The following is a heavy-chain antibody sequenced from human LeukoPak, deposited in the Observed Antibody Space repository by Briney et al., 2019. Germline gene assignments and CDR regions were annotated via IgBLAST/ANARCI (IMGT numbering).Heavy chain of an antibody. Sequence: ASVKVSCTASGYTFTVYYMHWVRQAPGQGLEWMGWINPNSGGTNYAQKFQGRVTMTRDTSISTAYMELSRLRSDDTAVYYCARDIVMVTYWFDPWGQGTLVTVSS. CDR3: ARDIVMVTYWFDP. D-gene: IGHD5-18*01. CDR2: INPNSGGT. CDR1: GYTFTVYY. J-gene: IGHJ5*02. V-gene: IGHV1-2*02.